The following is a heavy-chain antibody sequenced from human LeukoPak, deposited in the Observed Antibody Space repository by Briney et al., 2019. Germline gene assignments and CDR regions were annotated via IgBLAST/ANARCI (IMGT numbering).Heavy chain of an antibody. V-gene: IGHV3-74*01. CDR1: GFTFRTYW. J-gene: IGHJ5*02. D-gene: IGHD1-14*01. CDR2: INTDGRST. Sequence: GGSLRLSCAASGFTFRTYWMHWVRQAPGKGLVWVSRINTDGRSTSYADSVKGRFTVSRDNSKDTLYLQMNSLRAEDTAVYYCAREELTTQRGGNWFDPWGQGTLVTVSS. CDR3: AREELTTQRGGNWFDP.